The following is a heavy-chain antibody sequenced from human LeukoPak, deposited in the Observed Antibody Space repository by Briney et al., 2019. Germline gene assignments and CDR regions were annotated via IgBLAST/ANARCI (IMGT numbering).Heavy chain of an antibody. CDR1: GFTFSYYS. CDR3: ARVDYCGSTSCYRTNYMDV. D-gene: IGHD2-2*01. CDR2: ITSSSNMI. Sequence: GGSLRLSCAASGFTFSYYSMNCVRLAPGKGRDWVSYITSSSNMIYYADSVKGRFTISRDNAKNALYLQMNSLRAEDTAVYYCARVDYCGSTSCYRTNYMDVWGRGTTVTVSS. J-gene: IGHJ6*03. V-gene: IGHV3-48*04.